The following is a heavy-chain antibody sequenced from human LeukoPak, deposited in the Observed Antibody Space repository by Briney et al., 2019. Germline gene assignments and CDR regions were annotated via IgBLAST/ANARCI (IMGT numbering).Heavy chain of an antibody. Sequence: GGSLRLSCAASGVTVSSNYMSCVREAPGEGLEWVSVIYSGGSTYYADSVKGRFTISRDNSKNTLYLQMNSLRAEDTAVYYCARDVVGCCQDVWGKGTTVTVSS. CDR3: ARDVVGCCQDV. CDR1: GVTVSSNY. V-gene: IGHV3-66*02. D-gene: IGHD2-15*01. J-gene: IGHJ6*04. CDR2: IYSGGST.